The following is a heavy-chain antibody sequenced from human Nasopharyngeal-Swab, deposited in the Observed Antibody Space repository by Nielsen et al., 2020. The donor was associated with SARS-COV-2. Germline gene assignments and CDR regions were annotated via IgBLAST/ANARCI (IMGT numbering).Heavy chain of an antibody. CDR2: ISGSGGST. J-gene: IGHJ4*02. V-gene: IGHV3-23*01. CDR3: TTRGGY. D-gene: IGHD1-14*01. Sequence: VRQAPGKGLERVSAISGSGGSTYYADSVKGRFTISRDNSKNTLYLQMNSLKTEDTAVYYCTTRGGYWGQGTLVTVSS.